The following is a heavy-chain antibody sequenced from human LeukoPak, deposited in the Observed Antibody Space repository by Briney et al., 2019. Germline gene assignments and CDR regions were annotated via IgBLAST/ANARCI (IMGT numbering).Heavy chain of an antibody. J-gene: IGHJ4*02. V-gene: IGHV4-38-2*02. CDR1: GYSISSGYY. CDR2: IYHSGGT. CDR3: ARGMVRGVIVDY. Sequence: KPSETLSLTYTVSGYSISSGYYWGWIRQPPGKGLEWIGSIYHSGGTYYNLSLKSRVTISVDTSKNQFSLKLSSVTAADTAVYYCARGMVRGVIVDYWGQGTLVTVSS. D-gene: IGHD3-10*01.